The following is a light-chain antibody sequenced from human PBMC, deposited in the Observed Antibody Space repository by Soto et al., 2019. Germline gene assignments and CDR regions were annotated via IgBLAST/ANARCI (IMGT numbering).Light chain of an antibody. CDR1: QSVNNNY. Sequence: EIVLTQSPGTLSLSPGERATLSCRASQSVNNNYLAWYQQIPGQAPRLLIYGASSRATGIPDRFSGSGSGTDFTLTISRLEPEDFAVYYCQHYVDTPLTFGGGTKVEIK. CDR3: QHYVDTPLT. J-gene: IGKJ4*01. CDR2: GAS. V-gene: IGKV3-20*01.